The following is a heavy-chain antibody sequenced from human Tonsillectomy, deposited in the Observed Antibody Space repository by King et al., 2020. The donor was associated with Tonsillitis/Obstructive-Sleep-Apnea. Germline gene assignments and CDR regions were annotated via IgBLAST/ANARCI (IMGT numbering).Heavy chain of an antibody. Sequence: QLVQSGAEVKKPGASVKVSCKASGYTFTSYYMHWVRQAPGQGLEWMGVINPSGGSTSYAQKFQGRLTMTRETSTSTVDMELSSLRSEDTAVYYCARDRNGDPEWYFDLWGRGTLVTVSS. CDR2: INPSGGST. CDR3: ARDRNGDPEWYFDL. J-gene: IGHJ2*01. CDR1: GYTFTSYY. V-gene: IGHV1-46*01. D-gene: IGHD4-17*01.